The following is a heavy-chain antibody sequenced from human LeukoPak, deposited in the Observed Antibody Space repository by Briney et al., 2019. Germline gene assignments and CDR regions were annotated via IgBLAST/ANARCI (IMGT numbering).Heavy chain of an antibody. V-gene: IGHV4-34*01. CDR3: ARERLGAARSGADY. J-gene: IGHJ4*02. D-gene: IGHD6-6*01. CDR2: INHSGST. CDR1: GGSFSGYY. Sequence: PSETLSLTCAVYGGSFSGYYWSWLRQPPGKGLEWIGEINHSGSTNYNPSLKSRVTISVDTSKNQFSLKLSSVTAADTAVYYCARERLGAARSGADYWGQGTLVTVSS.